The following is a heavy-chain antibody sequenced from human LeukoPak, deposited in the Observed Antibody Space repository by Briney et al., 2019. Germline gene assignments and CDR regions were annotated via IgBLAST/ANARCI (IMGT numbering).Heavy chain of an antibody. CDR3: ASVLAVAHLPLAFDI. Sequence: GGSLRLSCAASGFTVSSNYMTWVRQAPGKGLEWVSVLYRGGSTYYADSVKGRFTISRDNSKNTLYLQMNSLRAEDTAVYYCASVLAVAHLPLAFDIWGQGTVVTVPS. D-gene: IGHD6-19*01. J-gene: IGHJ3*02. CDR1: GFTVSSNY. V-gene: IGHV3-53*01. CDR2: LYRGGST.